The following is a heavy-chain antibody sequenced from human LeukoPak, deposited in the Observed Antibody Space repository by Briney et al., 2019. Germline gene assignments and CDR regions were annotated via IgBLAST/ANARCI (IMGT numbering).Heavy chain of an antibody. Sequence: GRSLRLSCAASGVTFSSYGMHWVRQAPGKGLEWVAVISYDGSNKYYADSVKGRFTISRDNSKNTLYLQMNSLRAEDTAVYYCAKEGGFGEFSDYYFDYWGQGTLVTVSS. CDR2: ISYDGSNK. CDR3: AKEGGFGEFSDYYFDY. J-gene: IGHJ4*02. CDR1: GVTFSSYG. D-gene: IGHD3-10*01. V-gene: IGHV3-30*18.